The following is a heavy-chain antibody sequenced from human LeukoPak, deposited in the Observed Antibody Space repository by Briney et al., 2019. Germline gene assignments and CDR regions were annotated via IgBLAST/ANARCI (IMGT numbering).Heavy chain of an antibody. V-gene: IGHV1-58*02. D-gene: IGHD2-15*01. CDR1: GFTFTSSA. Sequence: ASVKVSCKASGFTFTSSAMQWVRQARRQRLEWIGWIVVGSGNTNYAQKFQERVTITRDMSTSTAYMELSSLRSEDTAVYYCAAVSPRILNLVCFDYWGQGTLVTVSS. CDR3: AAVSPRILNLVCFDY. J-gene: IGHJ4*02. CDR2: IVVGSGNT.